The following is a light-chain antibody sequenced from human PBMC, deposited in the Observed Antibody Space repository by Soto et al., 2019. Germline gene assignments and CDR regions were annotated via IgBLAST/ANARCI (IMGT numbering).Light chain of an antibody. CDR2: DAF. CDR3: QQRSNWPRT. CDR1: QSVSTY. V-gene: IGKV3-11*01. J-gene: IGKJ1*01. Sequence: EIVLTQSPATLSLSPGERATLSCRASQSVSTYLAWYQQKPGQAPRILIYDAFNRATGIPARFSGSGSGTDFTLTISSLEPEDFAVYYCQQRSNWPRTFGQGTKVDIK.